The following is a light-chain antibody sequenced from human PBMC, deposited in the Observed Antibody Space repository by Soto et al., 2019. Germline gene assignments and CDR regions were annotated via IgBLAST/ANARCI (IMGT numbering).Light chain of an antibody. CDR3: QQYNHWPRT. Sequence: EVLMTQSPATLSVSPGERATLSCRASQSIRSYLAWYQQKLGQAPRLLIYGASTRAAGIPARFSGGGSGTEFTLTISSLQSEDFEVYYCQQYNHWPRTFGQGTKVDIK. CDR1: QSIRSY. CDR2: GAS. J-gene: IGKJ1*01. V-gene: IGKV3-15*01.